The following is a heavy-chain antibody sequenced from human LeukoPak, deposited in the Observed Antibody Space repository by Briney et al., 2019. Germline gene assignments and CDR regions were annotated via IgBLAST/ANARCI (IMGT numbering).Heavy chain of an antibody. V-gene: IGHV3-74*01. J-gene: IGHJ4*02. CDR2: INSDGSST. CDR3: ARDPIVVVTSKGRPLDY. Sequence: GGSLRLSCAASGFTFSSYWMHWVRQAPGKGLVWVSRINSDGSSTSYVDSVKGRFTISRDNAKNTLYLQMNSLRAEDTAVYYCARDPIVVVTSKGRPLDYWGQGTLVTVSS. D-gene: IGHD3-22*01. CDR1: GFTFSSYW.